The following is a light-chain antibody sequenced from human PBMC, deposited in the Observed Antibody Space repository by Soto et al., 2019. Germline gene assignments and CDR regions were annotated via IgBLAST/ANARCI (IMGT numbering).Light chain of an antibody. CDR3: QQYGSSLTWT. V-gene: IGKV3-20*01. CDR1: QSVTTH. CDR2: GAS. Sequence: DIVLTQYPATLSLSPGERATLSCRASQSVTTHLAWYQQKPGQAPRLLIYGASSRATGIPDRFSGSGSGTDFTLTISRLEPEDFAVYYCQQYGSSLTWTFGQGTKVEIK. J-gene: IGKJ1*01.